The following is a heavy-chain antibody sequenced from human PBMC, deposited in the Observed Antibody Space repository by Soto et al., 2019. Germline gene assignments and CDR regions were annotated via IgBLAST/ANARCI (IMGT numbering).Heavy chain of an antibody. J-gene: IGHJ4*02. V-gene: IGHV1-2*02. CDR3: ARGGDYELSPPDY. D-gene: IGHD4-17*01. Sequence: QVQLVQSGAEVKKPGASVKVSCKASGYTFTGYYIHWVRQAPGQGLEWMGWINSNSGGANYAQEFQGRVTMTRDTSIATAYMELSRLRSDDTAVYYCARGGDYELSPPDYWGQGTLVTISS. CDR1: GYTFTGYY. CDR2: INSNSGGA.